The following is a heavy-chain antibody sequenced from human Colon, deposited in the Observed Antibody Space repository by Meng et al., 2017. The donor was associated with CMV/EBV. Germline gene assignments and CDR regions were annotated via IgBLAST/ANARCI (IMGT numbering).Heavy chain of an antibody. CDR1: GFTFGSSE. V-gene: IGHV3-48*03. J-gene: IGHJ3*01. CDR2: ISATGNTI. CDR3: VRERPSTLVLPGPFDF. D-gene: IGHD5/OR15-5a*01. Sequence: GGSLRLSCAASGFTFGSSEMSWVRQAPGRGLEWIAFISATGNTIYYADSVRGRFTISRDNAKNSLSLQMNSLTAEDTATYYCVRERPSTLVLPGPFDFWSQGTMVTVSS.